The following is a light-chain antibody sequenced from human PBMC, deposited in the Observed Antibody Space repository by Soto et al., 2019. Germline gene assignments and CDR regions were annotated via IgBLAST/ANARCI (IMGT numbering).Light chain of an antibody. V-gene: IGKV1-39*01. CDR2: AAS. CDR1: QSISNY. J-gene: IGKJ1*01. CDR3: QQSYSTPQT. Sequence: DIQMTQSPSSLSASVGDRVTITCRASQSISNYLNWYQQKPEKAPKLLIYAASSLQSGVPSRFSGSGSGTDFTLTISSLQPEDFATYYCQQSYSTPQTFGQGTKVEIK.